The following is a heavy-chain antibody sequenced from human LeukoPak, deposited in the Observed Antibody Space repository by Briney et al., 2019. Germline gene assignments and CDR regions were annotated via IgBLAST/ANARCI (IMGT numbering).Heavy chain of an antibody. Sequence: SESLTLTCAVYGGSFSDYYWSWIRQPPGKGLEWIGEINRSGSTNYYPSLKSRVTMSVDTSKNQFSLKLSSVTAADTAVYYCARVLRPFTIFGVVFKSIDYFDYWGQGTLVTVSS. CDR2: INRSGST. V-gene: IGHV4-34*01. CDR3: ARVLRPFTIFGVVFKSIDYFDY. CDR1: GGSFSDYY. J-gene: IGHJ4*02. D-gene: IGHD3-3*01.